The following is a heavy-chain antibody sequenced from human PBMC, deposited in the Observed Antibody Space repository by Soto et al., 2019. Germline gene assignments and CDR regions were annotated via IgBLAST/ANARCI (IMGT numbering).Heavy chain of an antibody. Sequence: TLSLTCTVSGGSISSGGYYWSCIRQHPGKGLEWIGYIYYSGSTYYNPSLKSRVTISVDTSKNQFSLKLSSVTAADTAVYYCARGNDPYFDYWGQGTLVTVSS. CDR2: IYYSGST. CDR1: GGSISSGGYY. J-gene: IGHJ4*02. CDR3: ARGNDPYFDY. V-gene: IGHV4-31*03.